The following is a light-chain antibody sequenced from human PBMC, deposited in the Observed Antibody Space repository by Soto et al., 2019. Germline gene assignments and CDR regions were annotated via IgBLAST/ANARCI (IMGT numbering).Light chain of an antibody. CDR3: QQYGSSPLIS. J-gene: IGKJ5*01. CDR2: GAS. CDR1: QTVSITY. V-gene: IGKV3-20*01. Sequence: IEMTQSPATLSVSPGERATLSCRASQTVSITYLTWYQQKPGQAPRLLIFGASKRATGIPDRFSGSGSGRDFTLTISGLEPEDFAVYYCQQYGSSPLISFGQGTRLEIK.